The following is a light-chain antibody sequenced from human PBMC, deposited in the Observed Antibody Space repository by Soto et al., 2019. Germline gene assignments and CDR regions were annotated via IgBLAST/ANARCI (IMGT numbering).Light chain of an antibody. V-gene: IGKV2-30*01. J-gene: IGKJ4*01. CDR3: LQGTHWLPR. CDR1: ESLAYSDGNTY. Sequence: DVVMTQSPLSLPVTLGQPASISCRSSESLAYSDGNTYSNWCQQRPGQSPRRLIYHVSKRHSGVPDRLSGSGSGTDFTLKIRRLEADHVGVYYCLQGTHWLPRFGSGTQVEIK. CDR2: HVS.